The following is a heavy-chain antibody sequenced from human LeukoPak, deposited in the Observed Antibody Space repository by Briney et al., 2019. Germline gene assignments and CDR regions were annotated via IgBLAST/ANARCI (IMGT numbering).Heavy chain of an antibody. D-gene: IGHD2-2*01. V-gene: IGHV3-7*01. CDR3: ARWKYQLLSVDV. J-gene: IGHJ6*02. CDR2: IKQDGSEK. Sequence: PGGSLRLSCAASGFTFSSYWMSWVRQAPGKGLEWVANIKQDGSEKYCVDSVKGRFTTSRDNAKNSLYLQMNSLRAEDTAVYYCARWKYQLLSVDVWGQGTTVTVSS. CDR1: GFTFSSYW.